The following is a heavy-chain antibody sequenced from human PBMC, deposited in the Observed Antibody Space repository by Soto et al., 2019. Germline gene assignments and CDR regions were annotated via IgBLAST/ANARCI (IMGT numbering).Heavy chain of an antibody. CDR2: INSYNGVT. V-gene: IGHV1-18*01. CDR1: GYTLSNNYG. D-gene: IGHD3-10*01. CDR3: ARDRQNHGSLDY. Sequence: QVQLVQSGAEVKNPGASVKVSCRASGYTLSNNYGISWVRQAPGQGLEWMGWINSYNGVTNNARKFQDRVTLTTDASTTTSYSEIRSLRSDDTAIYYCARDRQNHGSLDYWGQGTLVTVSS. J-gene: IGHJ4*02.